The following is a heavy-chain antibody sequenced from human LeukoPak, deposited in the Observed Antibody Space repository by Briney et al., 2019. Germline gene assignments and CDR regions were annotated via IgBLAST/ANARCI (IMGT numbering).Heavy chain of an antibody. CDR1: GYSISSGYY. Sequence: SSETLSLTCTVSGYSISSGYYWGWIRQPPGKGLEWIGSIYHSGSTYYNPSLKSRVTISVDTSKNQFSLKLSSVTAADTAVYYCARGSPGLRYFDWFLMDVWGKGTTVTVSS. D-gene: IGHD3-9*01. V-gene: IGHV4-38-2*02. CDR3: ARGSPGLRYFDWFLMDV. J-gene: IGHJ6*03. CDR2: IYHSGST.